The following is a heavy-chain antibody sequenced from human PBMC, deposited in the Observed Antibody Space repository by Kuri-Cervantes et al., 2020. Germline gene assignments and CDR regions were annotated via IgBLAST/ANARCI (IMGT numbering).Heavy chain of an antibody. D-gene: IGHD3-22*01. J-gene: IGHJ4*02. CDR2: IIPIFGTA. Sequence: SVKVSCKASGGTFSSYAISWVRQAPGQGLEWMGGIIPIFGTANYAQKFQGRVTITADESTSTAYMELSSLRSEDTAVYYCARDRGYYDSSGYLGDEFDYWGQGTLVTDSS. CDR1: GGTFSSYA. CDR3: ARDRGYYDSSGYLGDEFDY. V-gene: IGHV1-69*13.